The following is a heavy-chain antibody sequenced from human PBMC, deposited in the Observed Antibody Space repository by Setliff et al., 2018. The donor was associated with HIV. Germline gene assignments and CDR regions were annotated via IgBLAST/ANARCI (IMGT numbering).Heavy chain of an antibody. J-gene: IGHJ3*01. CDR2: IYTSGST. D-gene: IGHD3-10*01. CDR1: GGSISSYY. V-gene: IGHV4-4*07. Sequence: PSETLSLTCTVSGGSISSYYWSWIRQPAGKGLEWIGRIYTSGSTNYNPSLKSRVTMSVDTSKNQFSLKLSSVTAADTAVYYCARYYYGSESYYSPLDLWGQGTMVTVSS. CDR3: ARYYYGSESYYSPLDL.